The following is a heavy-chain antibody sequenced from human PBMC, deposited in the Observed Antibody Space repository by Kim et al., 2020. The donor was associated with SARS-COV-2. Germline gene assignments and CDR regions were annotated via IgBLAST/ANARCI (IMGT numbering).Heavy chain of an antibody. CDR1: GGSINSGDFY. CDR2: IHYSGIT. J-gene: IGHJ5*02. Sequence: SETLSLTCTVSGGSINSGDFYWNWLRQYPGKGLEWIGYIHYSGITFYNPSLESRITLSVDTSKNQFSLKLSSVTVADTAIYYCARGPTLGQLLQWFDPWGQGTLVTVSS. D-gene: IGHD3-10*01. V-gene: IGHV4-31*03. CDR3: ARGPTLGQLLQWFDP.